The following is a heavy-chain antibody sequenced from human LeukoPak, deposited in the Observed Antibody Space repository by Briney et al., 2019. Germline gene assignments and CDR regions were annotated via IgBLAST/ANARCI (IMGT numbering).Heavy chain of an antibody. CDR2: IYYGGTT. Sequence: SETLSLTCTVSGGSISTSSYYWGWIRQPPGKGLEWVGSIYYGGTTYYNPSLKSRVSISVDTSESQFSLKLSSVTAADTALYYCTRGLPRANDAFDIWGRGTMVTVSS. J-gene: IGHJ3*02. CDR3: TRGLPRANDAFDI. CDR1: GGSISTSSYY. V-gene: IGHV4-39*01.